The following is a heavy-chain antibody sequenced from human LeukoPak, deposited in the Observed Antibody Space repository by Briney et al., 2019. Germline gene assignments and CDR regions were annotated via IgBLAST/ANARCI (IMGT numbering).Heavy chain of an antibody. Sequence: PSKTLSLTCTVSGGSISSSTYHWGWIRQPPGKALEWIGTIYYSGITDYNPSLKSRVAISVDTSKNQFSLKVGSVTAADTAVYYCASYRSSYVDYWGQGTLVTVSS. D-gene: IGHD2-2*01. CDR2: IYYSGIT. CDR3: ASYRSSYVDY. CDR1: GGSISSSTYH. J-gene: IGHJ4*02. V-gene: IGHV4-39*01.